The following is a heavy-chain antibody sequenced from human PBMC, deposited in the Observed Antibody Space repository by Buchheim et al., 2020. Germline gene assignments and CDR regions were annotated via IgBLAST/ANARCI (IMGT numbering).Heavy chain of an antibody. CDR2: INHSGST. Sequence: QVQLQQWGAGLLKPSETLSLTCAVYGGSFSGYYWSWIRQPPGKGLEWIGEINHSGSTNYNPSLKSRVTISVDTSKNQFSLKLSSVTAADTAVYYCARVPSRIRSSGWSRDHGYWGQGTL. CDR1: GGSFSGYY. V-gene: IGHV4-34*01. D-gene: IGHD6-19*01. J-gene: IGHJ4*02. CDR3: ARVPSRIRSSGWSRDHGY.